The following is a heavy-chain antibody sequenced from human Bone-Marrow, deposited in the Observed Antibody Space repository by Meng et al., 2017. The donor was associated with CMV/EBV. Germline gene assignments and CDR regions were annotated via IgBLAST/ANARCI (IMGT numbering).Heavy chain of an antibody. J-gene: IGHJ6*02. CDR3: ARSEFSTGDYYYGMDV. D-gene: IGHD3-10*01. CDR1: GYSFTSYW. Sequence: GESLKISCKGSGYSFTSYWIGWVRQMPGKGLEWMGIIYPGDSDTRYSPSFQGQVTISADKSISTAYLQWSSLKASDTAMYYCARSEFSTGDYYYGMDVWGQGTTVTVSS. CDR2: IYPGDSDT. V-gene: IGHV5-51*01.